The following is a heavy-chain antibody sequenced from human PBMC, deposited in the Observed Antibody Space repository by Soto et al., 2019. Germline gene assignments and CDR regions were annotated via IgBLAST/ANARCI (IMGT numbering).Heavy chain of an antibody. D-gene: IGHD1-26*01. CDR1: GFSFRTYT. Sequence: GGSRRLSCAASGFSFRTYTMSWVRQAPGKGLEWLSVISGSGGSPSYADSVQGRFVISRDNARNTLYLHMNSLRAEDTAMYYCAKARCTTTDCYVPDYWGRGTLVTVSS. CDR3: AKARCTTTDCYVPDY. V-gene: IGHV3-23*01. CDR2: ISGSGGSP. J-gene: IGHJ4*02.